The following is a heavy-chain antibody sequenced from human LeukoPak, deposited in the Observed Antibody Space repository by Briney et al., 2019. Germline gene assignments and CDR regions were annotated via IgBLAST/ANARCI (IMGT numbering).Heavy chain of an antibody. CDR1: GFTVSSNF. J-gene: IGHJ3*02. D-gene: IGHD2/OR15-2a*01. V-gene: IGHV3-66*01. Sequence: PSGGSLRLSCAASGFTVSSNFMSWVRQAPGKGLEWVSAIYSGGSTYYADSVKGRSTISRDISKNTLFFEMNSLRAEDTAVYYCGREILPSYAFDIWGQGTMVTVSS. CDR3: GREILPSYAFDI. CDR2: IYSGGST.